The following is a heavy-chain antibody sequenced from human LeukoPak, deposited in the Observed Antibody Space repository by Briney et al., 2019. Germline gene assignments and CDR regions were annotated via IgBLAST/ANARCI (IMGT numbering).Heavy chain of an antibody. V-gene: IGHV5-51*01. CDR2: IYPGDSAT. CDR3: ARPVYYGDIEPGYFDL. Sequence: GESLKIFCKRSGYCSTIYWLGGAREMPGKGLEGMGIIYPGDSATRYSLSFQRQGTISADKSVSPAYLQWSSLKASDTAMYYCARPVYYGDIEPGYFDLWGRGTLVTVSS. J-gene: IGHJ2*01. D-gene: IGHD4-17*01. CDR1: GYCSTIYW.